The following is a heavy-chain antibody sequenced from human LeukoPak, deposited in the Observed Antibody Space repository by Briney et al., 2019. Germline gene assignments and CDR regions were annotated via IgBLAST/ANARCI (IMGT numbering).Heavy chain of an antibody. Sequence: SVEVSCKASGGTFSSYAISWVRQAPGQGLEWMGGIIPIFGTANYAQKFQGRATITADESTSTAYMELSSLRSEDTAVYYCARDLLAEYYYYGMDVWGQGTAVTVSS. CDR2: IIPIFGTA. V-gene: IGHV1-69*13. CDR3: ARDLLAEYYYYGMDV. D-gene: IGHD6-19*01. J-gene: IGHJ6*02. CDR1: GGTFSSYA.